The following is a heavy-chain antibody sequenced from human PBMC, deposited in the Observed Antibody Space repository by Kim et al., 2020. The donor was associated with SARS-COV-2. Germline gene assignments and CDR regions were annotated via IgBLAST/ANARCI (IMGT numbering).Heavy chain of an antibody. D-gene: IGHD2-8*02. CDR1: GAYFTNHY. CDR3: VRGGYLGGVRFLFDS. Sequence: SETLSLTCTVSGAYFTNHYWSWIRQPPGKGLEWIGNVYHSGSTSYNPSLKSRVTMSVDTSKRQFSLQLTSVTAADTAVYYCVRGGYLGGVRFLFDSWS. CDR2: VYHSGST. J-gene: IGHJ5*01. V-gene: IGHV4-59*11.